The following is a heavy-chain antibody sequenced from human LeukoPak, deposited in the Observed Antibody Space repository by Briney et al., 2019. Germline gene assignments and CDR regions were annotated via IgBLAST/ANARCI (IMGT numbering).Heavy chain of an antibody. V-gene: IGHV3-20*04. D-gene: IGHD5-18*01. CDR3: ARDPGRGYSYGYYYYYMDV. J-gene: IGHJ6*03. CDR2: INWNGGST. Sequence: GGSLRLSCAASGFTFEDYGMSWVRQAPGKGLEWVSGINWNGGSTGYADSVKGRFTISRDNAKNFLYLQMNSLRAEDTALYYCARDPGRGYSYGYYYYYMDVWGKGTTVTVSS. CDR1: GFTFEDYG.